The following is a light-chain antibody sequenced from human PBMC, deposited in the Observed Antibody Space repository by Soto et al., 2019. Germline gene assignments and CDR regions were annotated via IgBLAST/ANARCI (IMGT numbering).Light chain of an antibody. Sequence: IQMTQSPSSLSASVGDRVTITCQASQDISNYLGWFHQKPGKAPKLLIYAASTLQSGVPSRFSGSGYGTDFTLTISSLQPEDFATYYCLQDYNFPLTFGGGTKVDIK. V-gene: IGKV1-6*01. J-gene: IGKJ4*01. CDR3: LQDYNFPLT. CDR1: QDISNY. CDR2: AAS.